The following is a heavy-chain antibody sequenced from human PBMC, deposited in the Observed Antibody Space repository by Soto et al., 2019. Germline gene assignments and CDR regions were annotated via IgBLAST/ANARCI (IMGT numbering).Heavy chain of an antibody. D-gene: IGHD3-3*01. CDR3: ASHYDMWSGYLSPVDY. V-gene: IGHV3-11*01. CDR1: DKPFGDYY. J-gene: IGHJ4*02. CDR2: IDTSGTKI. Sequence: QVQLVESGGDLVRPGGSLSLSLAASDKPFGDYYIVGFARPPGRGRGWISYIDTSGTKIYYADSVKGRFTITRDNAKNSLYLEMNSLRDEDTAVYYCASHYDMWSGYLSPVDYWGQGTLVTVSS.